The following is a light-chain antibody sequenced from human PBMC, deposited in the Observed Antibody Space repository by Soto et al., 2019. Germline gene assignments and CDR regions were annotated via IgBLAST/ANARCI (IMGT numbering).Light chain of an antibody. J-gene: IGKJ4*01. CDR3: QQYRNSPLT. CDR1: QSVGNN. Sequence: EIVMTQSPATLSVSPGERATLSCRASQSVGNNLAWYRQKSGQAPRLLIYGASTRATGIPARFSGSGSGTEFTLHIDSLQSDDFAVYLCQQYRNSPLTFGGGTKVEIK. V-gene: IGKV3-15*01. CDR2: GAS.